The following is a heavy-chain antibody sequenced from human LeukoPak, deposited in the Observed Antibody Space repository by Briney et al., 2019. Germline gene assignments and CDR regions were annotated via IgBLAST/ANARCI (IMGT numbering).Heavy chain of an antibody. CDR3: ARGRGGATTGLDH. J-gene: IGHJ4*02. Sequence: GASVTVSFTSSGYTFNFYYMHWVRQAPGQGLESMGWINSNSGARNYAQKFQGRVTMSRDTSINTAYMELSRLTSEDTAVYYCARGRGGATTGLDHWGQGALVTVSS. D-gene: IGHD1-26*01. CDR1: GYTFNFYY. CDR2: INSNSGAR. V-gene: IGHV1-2*02.